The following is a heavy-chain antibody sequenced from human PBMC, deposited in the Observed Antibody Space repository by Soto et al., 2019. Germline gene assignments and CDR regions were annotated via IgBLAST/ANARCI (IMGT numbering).Heavy chain of an antibody. CDR2: ISGSGDVI. CDR1: GFTFSSYA. V-gene: IGHV3-23*01. Sequence: EVHLLESGGNLVQPGGSLRLSCAASGFTFSSYAMSWVRQAPGKGPEWVSSISGSGDVIHYADSVKGRFTISRDNSKNTLWLRMNSLRAEDTAVYYCAKAIRFLDMALDNWGQGALVTVSS. D-gene: IGHD3-9*01. J-gene: IGHJ4*02. CDR3: AKAIRFLDMALDN.